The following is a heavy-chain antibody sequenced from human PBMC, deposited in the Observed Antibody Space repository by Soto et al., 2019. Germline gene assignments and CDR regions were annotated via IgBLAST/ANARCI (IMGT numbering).Heavy chain of an antibody. CDR2: IYSSGNT. CDR1: GGTISGYY. J-gene: IGHJ5*02. CDR3: ARGQRFSDWFDH. V-gene: IGHV4-4*07. D-gene: IGHD3-3*01. Sequence: ETLSLTCSVSGGTISGYYWTWIRQPAGKGLEWIGRIYSSGNTKYNPSLQSRVTMSLDTSNNQFSLRLTSVTAADTAVYYCARGQRFSDWFDHWGQGTLVT.